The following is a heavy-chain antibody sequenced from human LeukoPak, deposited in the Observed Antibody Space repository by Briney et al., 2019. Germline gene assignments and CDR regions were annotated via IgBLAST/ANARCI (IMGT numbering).Heavy chain of an antibody. Sequence: PGGSPRLSCAASGFTFSDHYMDWVRQAPGKGLEWVGRTRNKANSYTTEYAASVKGRFTISRDDSKNSLYLQMNSVKTEDTAVYYCAGSMTTVSYWYFDLWGRGTLVTVSS. CDR1: GFTFSDHY. J-gene: IGHJ2*01. CDR3: AGSMTTVSYWYFDL. V-gene: IGHV3-72*01. CDR2: TRNKANSYTT. D-gene: IGHD4-11*01.